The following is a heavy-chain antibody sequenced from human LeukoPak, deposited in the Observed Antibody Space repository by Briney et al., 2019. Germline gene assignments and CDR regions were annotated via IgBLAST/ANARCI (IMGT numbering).Heavy chain of an antibody. J-gene: IGHJ4*02. CDR2: IIPIFGTA. CDR1: GYTFTDYY. D-gene: IGHD6-19*01. Sequence: SVRVSCKASGYTFTDYYMHWVRQAPGQGLEWMGRIIPIFGTANYAQKFQGRVTITTDESTSTAYMELSSLGSEDTAVYYCAISWGSGWFDYWGQGTLVTVSS. CDR3: AISWGSGWFDY. V-gene: IGHV1-69*05.